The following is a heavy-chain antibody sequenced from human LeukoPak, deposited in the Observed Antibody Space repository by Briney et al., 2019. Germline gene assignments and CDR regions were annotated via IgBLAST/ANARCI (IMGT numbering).Heavy chain of an antibody. CDR2: IKQDGSEK. CDR1: GFTFSSYW. D-gene: IGHD2-8*01. Sequence: GGSLRLSCAASGFTFSSYWMRWVRQAPGKGLEWVANIKQDGSEKYYVDSVKGRFTISRDNAKNSLYLQMNSLRAEDTAMYYCARVMRRGNYLDYRGQGTLVTVSS. V-gene: IGHV3-7*01. CDR3: ARVMRRGNYLDY. J-gene: IGHJ4*02.